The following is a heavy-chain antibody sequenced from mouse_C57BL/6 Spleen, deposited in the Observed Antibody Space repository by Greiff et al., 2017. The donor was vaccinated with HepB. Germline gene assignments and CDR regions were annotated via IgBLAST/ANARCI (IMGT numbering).Heavy chain of an antibody. CDR2: ISYDGSN. CDR3: AARGDGYGYFDV. D-gene: IGHD2-3*01. CDR1: GYSITSGYY. Sequence: EVKLQESGPGLVKPSQSLSLTCSVTGYSITSGYYWNWIRQFPGNKLEWMGYISYDGSNNYNPSLKNRISITRDTSKNQFFLKLNSVTTEDTATYYCAARGDGYGYFDVWGTGTTVTVSS. J-gene: IGHJ1*03. V-gene: IGHV3-6*01.